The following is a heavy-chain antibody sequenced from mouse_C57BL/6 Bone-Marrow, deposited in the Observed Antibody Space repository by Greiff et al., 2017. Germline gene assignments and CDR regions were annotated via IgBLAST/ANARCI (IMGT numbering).Heavy chain of an antibody. CDR2: IHPNSGST. D-gene: IGHD2-13*01. J-gene: IGHJ3*01. CDR3: STVTDWFAY. CDR1: GYTFTSYW. V-gene: IGHV1-64*01. Sequence: QVQLQQPGAELVKPGASVKLSCKASGYTFTSYWMHWVKQRPGQGLEWIGMIHPNSGSTNYNKKFKSKATLTVDKSSSTAYMQLSSLTSEDSAVYYCSTVTDWFAYGCQGTLVTVSA.